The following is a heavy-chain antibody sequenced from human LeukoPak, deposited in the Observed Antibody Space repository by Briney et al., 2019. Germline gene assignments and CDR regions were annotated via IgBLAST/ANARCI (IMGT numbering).Heavy chain of an antibody. CDR1: GFTFSSYS. Sequence: GGSLRLSCAASGFTFSSYSMNWVRQAPGKGLEWVSSISSSSSYIYYADSVKGRFTISRDNAENSLYLQMNSLRAEDTAVYYCARVDTAMAFDYWGQGTLVTVSS. V-gene: IGHV3-21*01. CDR2: ISSSSSYI. D-gene: IGHD5-18*01. CDR3: ARVDTAMAFDY. J-gene: IGHJ4*02.